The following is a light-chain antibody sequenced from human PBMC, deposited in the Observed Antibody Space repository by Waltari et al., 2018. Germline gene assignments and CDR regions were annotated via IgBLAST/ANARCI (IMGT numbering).Light chain of an antibody. CDR3: QQLNGYPLT. CDR1: QGINNY. V-gene: IGKV1-9*01. J-gene: IGKJ4*01. CDR2: AAV. Sequence: DIQLTQSPSFLSASVGDRVTITCRASQGINNYLAWYQYRPGKAPKLLIYAAVTLQRGVSSRFSGSGSGTEFTLTISSLQPEDFATYYCQQLNGYPLTFGGGTKVEIK.